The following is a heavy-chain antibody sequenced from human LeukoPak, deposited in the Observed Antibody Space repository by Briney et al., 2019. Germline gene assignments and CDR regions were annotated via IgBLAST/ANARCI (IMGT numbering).Heavy chain of an antibody. D-gene: IGHD1-26*01. V-gene: IGHV4-59*01. CDR1: GGSISTYY. CDR3: AFSGSHYYFDS. J-gene: IGHJ4*02. CDR2: FTNEAST. Sequence: SETLSLTCTVSGGSISTYYWSWIRQPPGKGLEWIGHFTNEASTHSNPSLRSRVTSSVDTSKSQFSLKVTSVTAADTAVYYCAFSGSHYYFDSWGKGTLLTVSS.